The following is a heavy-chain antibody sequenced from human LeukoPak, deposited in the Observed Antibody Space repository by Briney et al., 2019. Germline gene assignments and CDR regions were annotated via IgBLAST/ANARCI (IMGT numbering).Heavy chain of an antibody. V-gene: IGHV4-4*07. J-gene: IGHJ4*02. D-gene: IGHD2-15*01. Sequence: SETLSLTCTVSGGSISPYYWSWVRQPAGEGLEWIGRIHATGTTNYNPSLKSRVTISVDTSKNQFSLKLSSVTAADTAVYYCAREGTGGYCSGGSCFDYWGQGTLVTVSS. CDR3: AREGTGGYCSGGSCFDY. CDR1: GGSISPYY. CDR2: IHATGTT.